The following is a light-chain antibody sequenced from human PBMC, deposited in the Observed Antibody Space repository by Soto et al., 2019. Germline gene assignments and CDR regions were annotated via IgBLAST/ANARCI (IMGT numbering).Light chain of an antibody. J-gene: IGKJ2*01. V-gene: IGKV1-8*01. CDR2: AAS. CDR3: QQYYTYPQT. CDR1: QGISSY. Sequence: IQMTQSPSTLSASTGDRVTITCRASQGISSYLAWYQQKPGKAPKLLVYAASTLQYGVPSRFSGSGSGTDFTLTISCLQSEDFATYFCQQYYTYPQTFGQGTKVDIK.